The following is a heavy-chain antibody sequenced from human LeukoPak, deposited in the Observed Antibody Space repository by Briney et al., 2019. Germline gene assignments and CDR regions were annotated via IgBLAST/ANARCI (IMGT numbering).Heavy chain of an antibody. J-gene: IGHJ4*02. V-gene: IGHV3-53*01. CDR2: IYSGGST. D-gene: IGHD1-26*01. CDR1: GFTVSSNY. Sequence: GGSLRLSCAASGFTVSSNYMSWVRQAPGKGLEWVSVIYSGGSTYYADSVKGRFTISRDNSKNTLYLQMNSLRAEDTAAYYCARVQTFYSGRPLDYWGQGTLVTVSS. CDR3: ARVQTFYSGRPLDY.